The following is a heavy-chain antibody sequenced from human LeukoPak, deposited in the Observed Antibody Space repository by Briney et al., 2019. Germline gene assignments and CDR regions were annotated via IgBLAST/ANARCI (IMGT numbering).Heavy chain of an antibody. D-gene: IGHD3-3*01. CDR3: ARGPPYYDFWSDRYFGY. Sequence: ASVKVSCKASGYTFTSYDINWVRQATGQGLEWMGWMNPNSGNTGYAQKFQGRVTMTRNTSISTAYMELSSLRSEDTAVYYCARGPPYYDFWSDRYFGYWGQGTLVTVSS. J-gene: IGHJ4*02. CDR1: GYTFTSYD. CDR2: MNPNSGNT. V-gene: IGHV1-8*01.